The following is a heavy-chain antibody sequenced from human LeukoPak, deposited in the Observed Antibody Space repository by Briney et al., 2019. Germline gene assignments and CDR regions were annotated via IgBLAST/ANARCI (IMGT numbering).Heavy chain of an antibody. J-gene: IGHJ3*02. CDR3: ARLFAGNSSGRDSDI. V-gene: IGHV4-4*09. CDR2: IYTSGST. CDR1: GGSISSYY. Sequence: PSETLSLTRTVSGGSISSYYWSWIRQPPGEGLEWIGYIYTSGSTNYNPSLKSRVTISVDTSKNQFSLKLSSVTAADTAVYYCARLFAGNSSGRDSDIWGQGTMVTVSS. D-gene: IGHD3-22*01.